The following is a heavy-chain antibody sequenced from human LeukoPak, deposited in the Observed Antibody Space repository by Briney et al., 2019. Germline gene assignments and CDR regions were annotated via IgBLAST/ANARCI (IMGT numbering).Heavy chain of an antibody. Sequence: PSETLSLTCTVSGGSISSYYWSWIRQPPGKGLEWIGYIYYSGSTNYNPSLKSRVTISVDTSKNQFSLKLSSVTAADTAVYYCARAPGGYDILTGYQSLYLFDYWGQGTLVTASS. J-gene: IGHJ4*02. CDR1: GGSISSYY. CDR3: ARAPGGYDILTGYQSLYLFDY. CDR2: IYYSGST. D-gene: IGHD3-9*01. V-gene: IGHV4-59*01.